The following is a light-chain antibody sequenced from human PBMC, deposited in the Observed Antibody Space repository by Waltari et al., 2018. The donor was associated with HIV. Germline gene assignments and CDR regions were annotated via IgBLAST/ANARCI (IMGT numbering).Light chain of an antibody. J-gene: IGLJ2*01. V-gene: IGLV3-21*02. CDR2: DDR. CDR3: QVWESSSDHVF. CDR1: NIGSKS. Sequence: SYVLTQSPSVSVALGQTASIACGGNNIGSKSVHWYQQKPGQAPALVIYDDRDRPSGIPERFSGSNSGHTATLSIGRVEAGDEADYYCQVWESSSDHVFIGGGTKLTV.